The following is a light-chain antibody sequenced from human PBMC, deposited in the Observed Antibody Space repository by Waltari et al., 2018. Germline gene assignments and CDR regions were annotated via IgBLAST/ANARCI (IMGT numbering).Light chain of an antibody. V-gene: IGLV2-14*01. CDR1: SSDVGAYNY. CDR3: CSYTTSSTWV. Sequence: QSAPTQPPSVSGSPGQSVTISCTGTSSDVGAYNYVSWYQQHPGKAPKLMIYGVSNQPSGVSDRFSGSKSGQTASLTISGLQAEDEADYYYCSYTTSSTWVFGGGTRLTVL. J-gene: IGLJ3*02. CDR2: GVS.